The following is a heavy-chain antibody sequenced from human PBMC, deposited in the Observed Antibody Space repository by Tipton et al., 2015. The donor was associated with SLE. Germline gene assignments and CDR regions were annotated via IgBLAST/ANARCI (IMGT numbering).Heavy chain of an antibody. V-gene: IGHV4-34*01. D-gene: IGHD2-21*01. CDR1: GGSFSRYY. CDR2: SNESGKT. Sequence: TLSLTCAVYGGSFSRYYWSWIRQPPGKGLECIGGSNESGKTNYNSALKSRATMSVDTSRNQFSLRLTSVTAADTAMYYCAGGKISWAVFVVRNYFDSWGQGTLVTVSS. J-gene: IGHJ4*02. CDR3: AGGKISWAVFVVRNYFDS.